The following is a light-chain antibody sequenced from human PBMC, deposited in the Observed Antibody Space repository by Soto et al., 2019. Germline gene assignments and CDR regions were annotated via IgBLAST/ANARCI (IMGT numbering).Light chain of an antibody. Sequence: EIVLTQSPATLSLSPGERATLSCRASQSVSSYLAWYQQKPGQAPRLLIYDASNRATGIPARFSGGGSWADFTITISSLEPADDAVYYWRQRTNWPPVFTFGPGTKVDIK. CDR1: QSVSSY. J-gene: IGKJ3*01. V-gene: IGKV3-11*01. CDR2: DAS. CDR3: RQRTNWPPVFT.